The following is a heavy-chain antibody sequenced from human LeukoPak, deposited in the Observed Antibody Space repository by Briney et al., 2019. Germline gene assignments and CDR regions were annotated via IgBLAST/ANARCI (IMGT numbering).Heavy chain of an antibody. J-gene: IGHJ5*02. CDR3: ARDANQPSLFDP. CDR1: GGSFSGYY. D-gene: IGHD2-2*01. Sequence: SETLSLTCAVYGGSFSGYYWSWIRQPPGKGLEWIGEINHSGSTNYNPSLKSRVTISVDTSKNQFSLKLSSVTAADTAVYYCARDANQPSLFDPWGQGTLVTVSS. V-gene: IGHV4-34*01. CDR2: INHSGST.